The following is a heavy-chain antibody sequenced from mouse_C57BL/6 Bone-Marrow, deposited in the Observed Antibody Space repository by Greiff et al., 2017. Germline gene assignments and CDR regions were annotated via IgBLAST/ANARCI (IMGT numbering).Heavy chain of an antibody. CDR3: ASEPWDSSGYYFDD. CDR1: GYTFTSYW. V-gene: IGHV1-64*01. CDR2: IHPNSGST. J-gene: IGHJ2*01. D-gene: IGHD3-2*02. Sequence: QVQLQQSGAELVKPGASVKLSCKASGYTFTSYWMHWVKQRPGQGLEWIGMIHPNSGSTNYNEKFKSKATLTVDKSSSTAYMQLSSRTSEDSAVYYCASEPWDSSGYYFDDWGQGTTRTVSS.